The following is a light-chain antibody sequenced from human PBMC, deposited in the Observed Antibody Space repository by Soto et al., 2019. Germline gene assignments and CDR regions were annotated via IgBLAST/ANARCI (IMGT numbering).Light chain of an antibody. Sequence: DIQMTQSPSTLSASVGDRVTITCRASQSISNWLAWYQQRPGKAPKLLIYKASSLEGGVPSRFSGSGSGTQFTLTISSLQPDYFATYYCQQYNTYSPTFVQGTKVEIK. CDR3: QQYNTYSPT. J-gene: IGKJ1*01. CDR1: QSISNW. CDR2: KAS. V-gene: IGKV1-5*03.